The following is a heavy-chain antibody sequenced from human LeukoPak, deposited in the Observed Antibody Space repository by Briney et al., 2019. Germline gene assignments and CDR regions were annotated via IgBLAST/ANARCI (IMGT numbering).Heavy chain of an antibody. Sequence: PSQTLPLTCTVSGGSISSGGYYWSWIRQHPGKGLEWIGYIYYSGSTYYNPSLKSRVTISVDTSKNQFSLKLSSVTAADTAVYYCAAQSGSQKYYFDYWGQGTLVTVSS. J-gene: IGHJ4*02. CDR2: IYYSGST. CDR1: GGSISSGGYY. V-gene: IGHV4-31*03. CDR3: AAQSGSQKYYFDY.